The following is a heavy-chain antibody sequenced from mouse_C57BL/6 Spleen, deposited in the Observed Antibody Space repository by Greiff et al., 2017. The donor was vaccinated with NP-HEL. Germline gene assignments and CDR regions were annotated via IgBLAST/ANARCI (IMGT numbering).Heavy chain of an antibody. CDR3: ARSTMVNPLDY. J-gene: IGHJ2*01. Sequence: EVMLVESGGGLVQPGGSLSLSCAASGFTFTDYYMSWVRQPPGKALEWLGFIRNKANGYTTEYSASVKGRFTISRDNSQSILYLQMNALRAEDSATYYCARSTMVNPLDYWGQGTTLTVSS. CDR2: IRNKANGYTT. V-gene: IGHV7-3*01. D-gene: IGHD2-2*01. CDR1: GFTFTDYY.